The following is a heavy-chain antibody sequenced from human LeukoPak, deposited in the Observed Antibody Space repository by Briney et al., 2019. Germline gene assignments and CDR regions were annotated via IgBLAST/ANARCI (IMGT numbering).Heavy chain of an antibody. D-gene: IGHD3-16*01. J-gene: IGHJ4*02. CDR3: ARRKGEPNIFDY. CDR1: GYTFTGYY. V-gene: IGHV1-2*06. Sequence: ASVRVSCKASGYTFTGYYIHWVRQAPGQGLEWMGRINPNSGGANYAQKFQGRVTMTRDTSISTASMELSRLRSDDTAVYYCARRKGEPNIFDYWGQGTLVTVSS. CDR2: INPNSGGA.